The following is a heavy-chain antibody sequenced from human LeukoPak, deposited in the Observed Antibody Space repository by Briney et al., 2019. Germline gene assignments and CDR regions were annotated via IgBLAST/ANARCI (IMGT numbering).Heavy chain of an antibody. V-gene: IGHV3-71*01. CDR1: GFTVSSDY. CDR3: TRGGYSFGY. J-gene: IGHJ4*02. CDR2: IRNKAYGGTS. D-gene: IGHD5-18*01. Sequence: PGGSLRLSCAASGFTVSSDYMSWVRQAPGKGLEWVSFIRNKAYGGTSEYAASVKGRFTMSRDDSKSIAYLQMNSLKAEDTAVYYCTRGGYSFGYWGQGTLVTVSS.